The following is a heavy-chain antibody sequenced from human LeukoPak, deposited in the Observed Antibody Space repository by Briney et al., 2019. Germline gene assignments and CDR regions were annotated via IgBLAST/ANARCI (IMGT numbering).Heavy chain of an antibody. Sequence: SATLSLTCAVYGESFSEYYWSWIRQPPGKGLEWIGQINHSGGTNYHPSLKTRVTISLDTSKNQVSLKLRSVTAADTAVYYCAFEGPVSGYAFDPWGQGALVAVSS. V-gene: IGHV4-34*01. J-gene: IGHJ5*02. CDR1: GESFSEYY. D-gene: IGHD5-12*01. CDR2: INHSGGT. CDR3: AFEGPVSGYAFDP.